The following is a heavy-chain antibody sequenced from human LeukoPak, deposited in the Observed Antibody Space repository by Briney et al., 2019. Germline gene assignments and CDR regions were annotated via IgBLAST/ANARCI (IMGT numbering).Heavy chain of an antibody. CDR2: INHSGST. V-gene: IGHV4-34*01. J-gene: IGHJ4*02. Sequence: PSETLSLTCAVYGGSFSGHYWSWIRQTPGKGLEWIGEINHSGSTTYNPSLKSRVTISVDTSKNQFSMKLSSVTAADTAVYYCARDQGSIILGYFDYWGQGTLVTVSS. CDR1: GGSFSGHY. D-gene: IGHD1-14*01. CDR3: ARDQGSIILGYFDY.